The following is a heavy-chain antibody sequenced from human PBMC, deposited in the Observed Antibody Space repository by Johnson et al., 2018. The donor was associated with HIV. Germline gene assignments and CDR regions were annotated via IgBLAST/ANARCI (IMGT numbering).Heavy chain of an antibody. CDR1: GFTFSDHY. D-gene: IGHD4-11*01. Sequence: QVQLVESGGGLVKPGGSLRLSCAGSGFTFSDHYMSWVRQAPGKGLQWVSYISSSGSTIYYADSVKGRFTISRDNAKNTLYLQMNSLRADDTAVYYCARDTYSSDACDIWGQGTMVTVSS. V-gene: IGHV3-11*04. CDR2: ISSSGSTI. J-gene: IGHJ3*02. CDR3: ARDTYSSDACDI.